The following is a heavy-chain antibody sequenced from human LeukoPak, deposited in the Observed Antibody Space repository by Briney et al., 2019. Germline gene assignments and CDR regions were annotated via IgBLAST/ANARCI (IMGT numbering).Heavy chain of an antibody. D-gene: IGHD6-19*01. V-gene: IGHV3-30*04. J-gene: IGHJ6*03. CDR2: ISYDGSNK. CDR3: ARNRVSVAGSNYPFYYYYMDV. Sequence: GGSLRLSCAASGFTFSSYAMHWVRQAPGKGLEWVAVISYDGSNKYYADSVKGRFTISRDNSKNTLYLQMNSLRAEDTAVYYCARNRVSVAGSNYPFYYYYMDVWGKGTTVTVS. CDR1: GFTFSSYA.